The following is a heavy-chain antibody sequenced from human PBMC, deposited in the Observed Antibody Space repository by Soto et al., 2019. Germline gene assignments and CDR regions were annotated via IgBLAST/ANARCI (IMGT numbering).Heavy chain of an antibody. V-gene: IGHV3-21*01. CDR1: GFTFNNFA. CDR2: ISGGGTHT. J-gene: IGHJ4*02. CDR3: ARDHGTAFDY. Sequence: GGSLRLSCAATGFTFNNFAMNWVRQGPGKGLEWVSGISGGGTHTDYADSVKGRFTISRDNAKNSVSLQMNSLRAEDTALYYCARDHGTAFDYWGQGAMVTVSS.